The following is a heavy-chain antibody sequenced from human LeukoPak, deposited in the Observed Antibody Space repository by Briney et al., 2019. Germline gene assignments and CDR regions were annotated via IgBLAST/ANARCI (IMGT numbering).Heavy chain of an antibody. CDR1: GFSFNTYA. D-gene: IGHD1-1*01. V-gene: IGHV3-33*06. CDR2: IWYDGSAR. Sequence: GESLRLSCAASGFSFNTYAMEWVRQAAGKGLKWVAVIWYDGSARHYADSVKGRFTISRDNSKNTLYLQMNSLRDGDTAVYYCAKGLDNWNPLPPDYWGQGTLVTV. J-gene: IGHJ4*02. CDR3: AKGLDNWNPLPPDY.